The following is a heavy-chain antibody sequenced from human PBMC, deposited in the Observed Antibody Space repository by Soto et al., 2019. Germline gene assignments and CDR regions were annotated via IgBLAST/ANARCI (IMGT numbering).Heavy chain of an antibody. CDR3: PKATLRVVHTLVFDY. CDR2: ISGSGGAT. V-gene: IGHV3-23*01. Sequence: WGSLRVSCEASGFTFSSYAMSWVRQAPGKGLEWISVISGSGGATYFADSVKGRFVISRDNSKNTLYLQMNSLRAEDTAIYYCPKATLRVVHTLVFDYWGQGSLVTVSS. J-gene: IGHJ4*02. CDR1: GFTFSSYA. D-gene: IGHD3-3*01.